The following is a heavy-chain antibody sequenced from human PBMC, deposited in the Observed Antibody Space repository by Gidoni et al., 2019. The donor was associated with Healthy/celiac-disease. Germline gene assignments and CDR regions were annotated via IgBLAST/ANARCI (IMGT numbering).Heavy chain of an antibody. Sequence: QVQLVQSGAEVKKPGASVKVSCKASGYTFPGYYMHWVRQAPGQGLEWMGRINPNSGGTNYAQKFQGRVTMTRETSISTAYMELSRLRSDDTAVYYCARDLKGYYDSSGYDIDYWGQGTLVTVSS. CDR1: GYTFPGYY. CDR3: ARDLKGYYDSSGYDIDY. V-gene: IGHV1-2*06. D-gene: IGHD3-22*01. J-gene: IGHJ4*02. CDR2: INPNSGGT.